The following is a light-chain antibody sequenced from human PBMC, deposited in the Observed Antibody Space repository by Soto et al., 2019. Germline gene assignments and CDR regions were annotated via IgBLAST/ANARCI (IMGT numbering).Light chain of an antibody. CDR2: GAS. CDR1: QGISQGISSA. J-gene: IGKJ4*01. V-gene: IGKV1-13*02. CDR3: QQALT. Sequence: AIQLTQSPSSLSASVGDRVTIPCRASQGISQGISSALAWYQQKPGKIPKLLVYGASSLASGVPSRFSGSGSGTDFALTISRLQPEDFATYYCQQALTFGGGTEVEIK.